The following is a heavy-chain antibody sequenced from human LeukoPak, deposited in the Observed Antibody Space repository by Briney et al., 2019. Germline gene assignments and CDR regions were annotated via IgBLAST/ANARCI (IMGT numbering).Heavy chain of an antibody. CDR1: GFTFSSYS. CDR2: ISSSSSYI. Sequence: PGGSLRLSCAASGFTFSSYSMNWVRQAPGKGLEWVSSISSSSSYIYYADSVKGRFTISRDNAKNSLYLQMNSLRAEDTAVYYCARDWNSSSWYPYYCDYWGEGTLVTVSP. D-gene: IGHD6-13*01. CDR3: ARDWNSSSWYPYYCDY. V-gene: IGHV3-21*01. J-gene: IGHJ4*02.